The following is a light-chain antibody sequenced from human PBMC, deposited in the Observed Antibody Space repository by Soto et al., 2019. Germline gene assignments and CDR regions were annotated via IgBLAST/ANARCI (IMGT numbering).Light chain of an antibody. Sequence: QSVLTQPPSASGTPGQRVTISCSGSSSNIGGTNVNWYQQLPGAAPKLLIYSNNQRPSGVPDRFSGSKSGTSASLAISGLQSEDEADYYCAAWDDSLNGVVFGGGTKLTVL. CDR2: SNN. CDR1: SSNIGGTN. J-gene: IGLJ2*01. V-gene: IGLV1-44*01. CDR3: AAWDDSLNGVV.